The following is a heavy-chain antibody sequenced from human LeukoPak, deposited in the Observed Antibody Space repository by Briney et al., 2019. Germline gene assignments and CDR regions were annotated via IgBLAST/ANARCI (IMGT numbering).Heavy chain of an antibody. CDR2: IIPIFGTA. CDR1: GGTFSSYA. D-gene: IGHD3-9*01. CDR3: ARGGELRYFDWLLSD. Sequence: GASVKVSCKASGGTFSSYAISWVRQAPGQGLEWMGGIIPIFGTANYAQKFQGRVTTTADKSTSTAYMELSSLRSEDTAVYYCARGGELRYFDWLLSDWGQGTLVTVSS. V-gene: IGHV1-69*06. J-gene: IGHJ4*02.